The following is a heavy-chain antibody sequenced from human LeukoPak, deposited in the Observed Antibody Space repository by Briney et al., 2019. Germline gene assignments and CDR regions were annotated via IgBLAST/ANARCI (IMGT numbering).Heavy chain of an antibody. CDR2: ISGSGGST. CDR1: GFTFSSYA. CDR3: AKHRFESGGYHSTD. D-gene: IGHD3-22*01. Sequence: GGSLRLSCAASGFTFSSYAMSWVRQAPGKGLEWVSAISGSGGSTYYADSVKGRFTISRDNSKNTLYLQMNSLRAEDTAVYYCAKHRFESGGYHSTDWGQGTLVTVSS. V-gene: IGHV3-23*01. J-gene: IGHJ4*02.